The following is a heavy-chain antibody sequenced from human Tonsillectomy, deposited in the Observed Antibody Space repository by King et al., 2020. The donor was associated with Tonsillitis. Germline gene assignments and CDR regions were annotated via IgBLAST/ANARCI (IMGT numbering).Heavy chain of an antibody. CDR3: ARERGGYSYVNY. CDR1: GYSISSGYY. D-gene: IGHD5-18*01. CDR2: IYHSGST. V-gene: IGHV4-38-2*02. Sequence: VQLQESGPGLVKPSETLSLTCTVSGYSISSGYYWGWIRQPPGKGLEWIGSIYHSGSTYDNPSLKSRVTISVDTSKNQFSLKLRSVTAADTAVYYWARERGGYSYVNYWGQGTLVTVSS. J-gene: IGHJ4*02.